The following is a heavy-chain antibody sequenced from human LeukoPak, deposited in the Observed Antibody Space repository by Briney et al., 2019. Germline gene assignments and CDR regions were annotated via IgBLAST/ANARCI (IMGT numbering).Heavy chain of an antibody. CDR2: IYHSGST. Sequence: PSETLSLTCAVYGGSFSGYYWSWIRQPPGKGLEWIGYIYHSGSTYYNPSLKSRVTISVDRSKNQFSLKLSSVTAADTAVYYCARGSSTTCYDYWGQGTLVTVSS. D-gene: IGHD2-2*01. CDR3: ARGSSTTCYDY. J-gene: IGHJ4*02. V-gene: IGHV4-34*01. CDR1: GGSFSGYY.